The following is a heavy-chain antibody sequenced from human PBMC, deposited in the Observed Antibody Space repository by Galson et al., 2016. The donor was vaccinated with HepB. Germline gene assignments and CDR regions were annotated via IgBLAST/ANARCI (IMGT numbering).Heavy chain of an antibody. J-gene: IGHJ5*02. CDR1: GGSISSSSYY. CDR3: ARRDFERSAIGFQSNWLDP. Sequence: SETLSLTCTVSGGSISSSSYYWGWIRQPPGKGLEWVGSVYYSGNSDYNPSLKTRVTISIHTSMNRFSLRLNSGTAADTAIYYCARRDFERSAIGFQSNWLDPWGQGILVTVSS. CDR2: VYYSGNS. D-gene: IGHD2/OR15-2a*01. V-gene: IGHV4-39*01.